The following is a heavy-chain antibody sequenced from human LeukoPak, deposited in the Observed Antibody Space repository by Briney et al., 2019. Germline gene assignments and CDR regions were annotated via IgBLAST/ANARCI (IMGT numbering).Heavy chain of an antibody. D-gene: IGHD2-2*01. V-gene: IGHV4-34*01. Sequence: SETLSLTCAVYGGSFSGYYWSWIRQPPGKGLEWIGEINHSGSTNYNPSLKSRVTISVDTSKNQFSLKLSSVTAADTAVYYCARGPIVVVPAAILGYFDYWGQGTLVTVPS. J-gene: IGHJ4*02. CDR2: INHSGST. CDR3: ARGPIVVVPAAILGYFDY. CDR1: GGSFSGYY.